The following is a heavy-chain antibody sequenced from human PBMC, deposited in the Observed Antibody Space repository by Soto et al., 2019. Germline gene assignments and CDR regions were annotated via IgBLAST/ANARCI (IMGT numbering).Heavy chain of an antibody. J-gene: IGHJ6*02. CDR2: RYYTSKWNN. CDR1: GDSVSSNSAT. Sequence: PSQTLSLTCAISGDSVSSNSATWNWIRQSPSRGLEWLGRRYYTSKWNNDYAVPVRSRITINPDTSKNQFSLQLNSVTPEDTAVYCCARGRAGTMDVWGRGTTVTVSS. CDR3: ARGRAGTMDV. V-gene: IGHV6-1*01. D-gene: IGHD1-1*01.